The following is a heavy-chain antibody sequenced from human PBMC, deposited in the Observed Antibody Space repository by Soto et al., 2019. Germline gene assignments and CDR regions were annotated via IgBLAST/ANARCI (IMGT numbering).Heavy chain of an antibody. Sequence: GGSLRLSCAASGFTFSSYAMSWVRQAPGKGLEWVSAISGSGGSTYYADSVKGRFTISRDNSKNTLYLQMNSLRAEDAAVYYCAKDIAGSGWTYYWGQGNLVTVSS. CDR3: AKDIAGSGWTYY. CDR1: GFTFSSYA. V-gene: IGHV3-23*01. CDR2: ISGSGGST. J-gene: IGHJ4*02. D-gene: IGHD6-19*01.